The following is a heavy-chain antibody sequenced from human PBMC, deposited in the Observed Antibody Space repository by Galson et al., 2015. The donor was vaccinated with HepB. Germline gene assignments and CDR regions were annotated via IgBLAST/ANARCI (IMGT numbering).Heavy chain of an antibody. J-gene: IGHJ2*01. CDR3: TDNSHWYFEL. CDR1: GFTFSGST. CDR2: IRSKPNNYAT. D-gene: IGHD5-24*01. V-gene: IGHV3-73*01. Sequence: SLRLSCADSGFTFSGSTIHWVRQASGKGLEWVGRIRSKPNNYATAYAASVKGRFTFSRDDSKNTASLQMSSLKTEDTAVYYCTDNSHWYFELWGRGTLVTVSS.